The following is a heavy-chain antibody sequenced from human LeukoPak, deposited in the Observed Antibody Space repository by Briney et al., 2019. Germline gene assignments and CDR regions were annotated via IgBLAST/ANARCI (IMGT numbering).Heavy chain of an antibody. V-gene: IGHV4-4*09. CDR2: IYTSGST. CDR1: GGSISSYY. D-gene: IGHD6-13*01. CDR3: ARPFSSSWYLGYMDV. Sequence: PSETLSLTCTVSGGSISSYYWSWIRQPPGKGLEWIGYIYTSGSTNYNPSLKSRVTISVDTSKNQFSLKLSSVAAADTAVYYCARPFSSSWYLGYMDVWGKGTTVIVSS. J-gene: IGHJ6*03.